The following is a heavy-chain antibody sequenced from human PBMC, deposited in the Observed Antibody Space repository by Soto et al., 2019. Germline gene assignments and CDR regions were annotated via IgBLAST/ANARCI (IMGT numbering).Heavy chain of an antibody. CDR1: GVTFDDYA. Sequence: LSLSCAAYGVTFDDYAMHWVRQAPGKGLEWVSLISCDGGITYYADSLKCRFTISRDNSKNSLYLQMNSLIAEDTSLYYCAKDRPPSSGYTYYYGMNXWGQGTTVTVS. CDR2: ISCDGGIT. V-gene: IGHV3-43D*04. J-gene: IGHJ6*02. CDR3: AKDRPPSSGYTYYYGMNX. D-gene: IGHD3-22*01.